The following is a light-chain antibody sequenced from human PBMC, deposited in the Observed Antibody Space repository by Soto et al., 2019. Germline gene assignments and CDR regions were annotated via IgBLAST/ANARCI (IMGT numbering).Light chain of an antibody. J-gene: IGKJ1*01. CDR3: PQYGGSSWT. Sequence: EIVLTQSPGTLSLSPGERATLSCRASQSVNSNYLAWYQHKPGQAPRLLIYGASTRATGMPDRFSGSGSGTDFTLTISRLEPEDFAVYYCPQYGGSSWTFGQGTKVEIK. V-gene: IGKV3-20*01. CDR2: GAS. CDR1: QSVNSNY.